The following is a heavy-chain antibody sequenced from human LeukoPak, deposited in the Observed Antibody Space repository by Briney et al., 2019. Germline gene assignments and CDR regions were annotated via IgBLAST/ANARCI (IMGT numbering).Heavy chain of an antibody. Sequence: PGGSLRLSCAASGFTLSSYAMSWVRQAPGKGLDWVSLIRSSGGSTYYADSVEGRFTISRDNSKNTLYLQMNSLRAEDTAVYYCAKSSIAVAGDYWGQGTLVTVSS. V-gene: IGHV3-23*01. CDR3: AKSSIAVAGDY. J-gene: IGHJ4*02. CDR2: IRSSGGST. CDR1: GFTLSSYA. D-gene: IGHD6-19*01.